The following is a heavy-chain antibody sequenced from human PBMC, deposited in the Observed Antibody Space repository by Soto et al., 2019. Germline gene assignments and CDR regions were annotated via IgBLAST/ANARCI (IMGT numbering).Heavy chain of an antibody. CDR1: GFTFSNYA. Sequence: PGGSLRLCCAASGFTFSNYALTWVRQAPGRGLEWVSGIGGSGDDIFYADSVKGRFTISRDNSKNTLYLQMNSLRAEDTAIYFCASNLRGYRGHGGFAHWGQGTLVTVSS. D-gene: IGHD5-12*01. CDR3: ASNLRGYRGHGGFAH. J-gene: IGHJ4*02. V-gene: IGHV3-23*01. CDR2: IGGSGDDI.